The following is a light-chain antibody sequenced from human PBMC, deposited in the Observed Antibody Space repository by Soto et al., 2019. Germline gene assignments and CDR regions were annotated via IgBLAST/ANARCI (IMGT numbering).Light chain of an antibody. CDR2: ATS. Sequence: DIQMTQSPSSVPASVGDRVTITCRASQDISTYLAWYQQKPGKAPDLLISATSRLQRGVPSRFSGSASGADFTLTISSLQPEDFATYFCQHPHSVPLTFGGGTKVDIK. CDR3: QHPHSVPLT. CDR1: QDISTY. V-gene: IGKV1-12*01. J-gene: IGKJ4*01.